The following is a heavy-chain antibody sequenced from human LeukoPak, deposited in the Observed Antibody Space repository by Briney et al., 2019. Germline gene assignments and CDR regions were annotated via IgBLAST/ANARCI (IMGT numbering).Heavy chain of an antibody. D-gene: IGHD4-17*01. CDR1: GFTFSSYW. Sequence: GGSLRLSCAASGFTFSSYWMHWVRQAPGKGLEWVAVISYDGSNKYYADSVKGRFTISRDNSKNTLYLQMNSLRAEDTAVYYCARGADRRGSDYLRNGYFDYWGQGTLVTVSS. CDR2: ISYDGSNK. J-gene: IGHJ4*02. CDR3: ARGADRRGSDYLRNGYFDY. V-gene: IGHV3-30-3*01.